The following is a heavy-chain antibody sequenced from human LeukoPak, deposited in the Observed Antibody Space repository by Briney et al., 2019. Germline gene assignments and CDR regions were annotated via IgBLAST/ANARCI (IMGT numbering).Heavy chain of an antibody. Sequence: GGSLRLSCAASGFTFSNAWMSWVRQAPGKGLEWVSAISGSGGSTYYADSVKGRFTIPRDNSKNTLYLQMNSLRAEDTAVYYCAKDPLHYYDSSGYPDYWGQGTLVTVSS. D-gene: IGHD3-22*01. J-gene: IGHJ4*02. CDR3: AKDPLHYYDSSGYPDY. CDR1: GFTFSNAW. V-gene: IGHV3-23*01. CDR2: ISGSGGST.